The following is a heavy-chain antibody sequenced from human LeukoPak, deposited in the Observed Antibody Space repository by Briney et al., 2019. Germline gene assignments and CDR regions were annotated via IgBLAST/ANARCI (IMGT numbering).Heavy chain of an antibody. CDR2: IGTAGDT. J-gene: IGHJ3*02. Sequence: PGGSLRLSCAASGFTFSSYDMHWVRQATGKGLEWVSAIGTAGDTYYPGSVKGRFTISRENAKNSLYLQMNSLRAGDTAVYYCARGRIAAAGGAFDIWGQGTMVTVSS. V-gene: IGHV3-13*01. CDR1: GFTFSSYD. D-gene: IGHD6-13*01. CDR3: ARGRIAAAGGAFDI.